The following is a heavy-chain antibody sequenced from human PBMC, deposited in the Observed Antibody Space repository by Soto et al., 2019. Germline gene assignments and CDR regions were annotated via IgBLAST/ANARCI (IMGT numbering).Heavy chain of an antibody. CDR1: GGSISSGDYY. V-gene: IGHV4-30-4*01. CDR2: IYYSGST. D-gene: IGHD6-6*01. CDR3: ARDWGYSSSFGFGNWFDP. Sequence: QMQLQESGPGLVKPSQTLSLTCTVSGGSISSGDYYWSWIRQPPGKGLEWIGYIYYSGSTYYNPSLKSRVTISVDTSKNQFSLKLSSVTAADTAVYYCARDWGYSSSFGFGNWFDPWGQGTLVTVSS. J-gene: IGHJ5*02.